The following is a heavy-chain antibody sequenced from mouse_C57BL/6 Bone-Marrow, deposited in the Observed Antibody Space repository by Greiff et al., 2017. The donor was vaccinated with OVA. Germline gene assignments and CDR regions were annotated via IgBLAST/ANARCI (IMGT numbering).Heavy chain of an antibody. J-gene: IGHJ1*03. CDR3: ATRGYGSSFHWYLDV. Sequence: VQLQQSGAELAKPGASVKLSCKASGYTFTSYGISWVKQRTGQGLEWIGEIYPRSGNTYYNEKFKGKATLTADKSSSTAYMELRSLTSEDSAVYFCATRGYGSSFHWYLDVWGTGTTVTVSS. CDR1: GYTFTSYG. CDR2: IYPRSGNT. D-gene: IGHD1-1*01. V-gene: IGHV1-81*01.